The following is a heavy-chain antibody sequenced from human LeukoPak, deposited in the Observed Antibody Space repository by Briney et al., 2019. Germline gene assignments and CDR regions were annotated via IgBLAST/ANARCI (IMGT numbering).Heavy chain of an antibody. CDR2: IYYSASA. CDR3: ARPCEGGAYYNY. CDR1: GGSLSSYTYH. J-gene: IGHJ4*02. D-gene: IGHD3-22*01. Sequence: SDTLSLPCTVSGGSLSSYTYHWGWIPQPPGKGLEWFGTIYYSASAHYNPSLKSRVTISVDTSKIQFSLRLTSVTAADTAVYYCARPCEGGAYYNYWGQGTLVTVSS. V-gene: IGHV4-39*01.